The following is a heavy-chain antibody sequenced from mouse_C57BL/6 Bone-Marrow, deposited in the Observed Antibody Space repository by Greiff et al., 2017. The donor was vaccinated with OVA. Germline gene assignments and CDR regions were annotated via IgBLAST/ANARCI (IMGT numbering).Heavy chain of an antibody. J-gene: IGHJ3*01. CDR2: IDPNSGGT. CDR1: GYTFTSYW. CDR3: ARDVYSGYVVWFAY. V-gene: IGHV1-72*01. D-gene: IGHD2-2*01. Sequence: VQLQQPGAELVKPGASVKLSCKASGYTFTSYWMHWVKQRPGRGLEWIGRIDPNSGGTKYNEKFQSKATLTVDNPSSTAYMQLSILTSESSAVYYCARDVYSGYVVWFAYWGQGTLVTVSA.